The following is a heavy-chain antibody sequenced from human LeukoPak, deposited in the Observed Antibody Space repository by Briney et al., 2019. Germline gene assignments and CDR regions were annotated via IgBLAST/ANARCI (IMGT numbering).Heavy chain of an antibody. Sequence: PSETLSLTCTVSGVSISSSNSYWGWIRQPPGKGLEWIGSIDYTGNTYYNASLKSRVTISIDTSKNQISLRLTSVTVTDTAMYYCARQTGSGLFTLPGGQGTLVTVSS. V-gene: IGHV4-39*01. CDR1: GVSISSSNSY. D-gene: IGHD3/OR15-3a*01. CDR3: ARQTGSGLFTLP. CDR2: IDYTGNT. J-gene: IGHJ4*02.